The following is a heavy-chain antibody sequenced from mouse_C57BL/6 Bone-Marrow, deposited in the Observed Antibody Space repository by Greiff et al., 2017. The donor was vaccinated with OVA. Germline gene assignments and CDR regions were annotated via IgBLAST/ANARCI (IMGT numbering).Heavy chain of an antibody. V-gene: IGHV1-26*01. CDR1: GYTFTDYY. Sequence: VQLQQSGPELVKPGASVKISCKASGYTFTDYYMNWVKQSHGKSLEWIGDINPNNGGTSYNQKFKGKATLTVDKSSSTAYMELRSLTSEDSAVYYCARERDYGSRNWYFDVWGTGTTVTVSS. CDR3: ARERDYGSRNWYFDV. J-gene: IGHJ1*03. D-gene: IGHD1-1*01. CDR2: INPNNGGT.